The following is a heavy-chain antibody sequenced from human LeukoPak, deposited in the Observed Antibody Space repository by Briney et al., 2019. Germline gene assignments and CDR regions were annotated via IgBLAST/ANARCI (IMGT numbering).Heavy chain of an antibody. D-gene: IGHD1-14*01. CDR1: GFTFNSYA. J-gene: IGHJ4*02. V-gene: IGHV3-23*01. CDR3: ARVRYCDY. CDR2: IGSSGANI. Sequence: GGSLRLSCAASGFTFNSYAMSWVRLAPGKGLEWVSSIGSSGANIYYADSVKGRFTISRDNSKNSLYLQMNSLRAEDTAVYYCARVRYCDYWGQGTLVTVSS.